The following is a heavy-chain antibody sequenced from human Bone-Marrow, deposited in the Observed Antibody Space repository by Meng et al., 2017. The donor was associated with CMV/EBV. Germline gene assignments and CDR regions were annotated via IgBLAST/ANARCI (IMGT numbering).Heavy chain of an antibody. V-gene: IGHV3-74*01. J-gene: IGHJ4*02. Sequence: ESLKISCAASGFAFNTHWMHWVRQAPGKGLVWVSRINNDGSSTGYADSVKGRFTISRDNAKNTLYLQMTSLRAEDTAVYYCAREGYWAYYFDKWGQGTLVTFSS. CDR3: AREGYWAYYFDK. CDR2: INNDGSST. D-gene: IGHD1-26*01. CDR1: GFAFNTHW.